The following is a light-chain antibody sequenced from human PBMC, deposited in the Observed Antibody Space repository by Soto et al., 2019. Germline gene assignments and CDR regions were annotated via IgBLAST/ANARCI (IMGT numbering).Light chain of an antibody. CDR3: QSYENSRTGFYV. V-gene: IGLV1-40*01. Sequence: QSVLTQPPSVSGAPGQRVTISCTGSSSDIGAGFDVHWYQHLPGTAPKLLIYVNTNRPSGVPGRFSGSKSGTSASLVITGLQAEDEADYYCQSYENSRTGFYVFGTGTKLTVL. CDR2: VNT. J-gene: IGLJ1*01. CDR1: SSDIGAGFD.